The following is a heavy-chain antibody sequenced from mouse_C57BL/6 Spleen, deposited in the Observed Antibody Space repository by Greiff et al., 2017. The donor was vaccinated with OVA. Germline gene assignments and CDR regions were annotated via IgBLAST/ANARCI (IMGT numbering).Heavy chain of an antibody. D-gene: IGHD1-1*01. CDR3: ARDDYYGFYAMDY. Sequence: EVHLVESGGGLVQSGRSLRLSCATSGFTFSDFYMEWVRQAPGKGLEWIAASRNKANDYTTEYSASVKGRFIVSRDTSQSILYLQMNALRAEDTAIYYCARDDYYGFYAMDYWGQGTSVTVSS. J-gene: IGHJ4*01. V-gene: IGHV7-1*01. CDR2: SRNKANDYTT. CDR1: GFTFSDFY.